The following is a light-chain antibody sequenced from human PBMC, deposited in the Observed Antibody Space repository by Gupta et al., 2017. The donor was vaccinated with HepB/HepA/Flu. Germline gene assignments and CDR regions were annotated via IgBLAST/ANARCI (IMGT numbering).Light chain of an antibody. CDR3: MQGLQTPGVFT. CDR1: QGLLHSNGYNY. Sequence: DIVMTRSPLSLPVTPVEPASISCRSSQGLLHSNGYNYLDWYLQKPGQSPQLLIYFGSNRAPGVPDRFSGSGSGTDFTLTISRVEAEDFGVYYCMQGLQTPGVFTFGHGTKVDIK. CDR2: FGS. V-gene: IGKV2-28*01. J-gene: IGKJ3*01.